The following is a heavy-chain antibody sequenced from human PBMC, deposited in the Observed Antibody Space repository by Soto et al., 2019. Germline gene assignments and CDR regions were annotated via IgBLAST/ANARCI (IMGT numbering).Heavy chain of an antibody. CDR2: IKGDGRIT. J-gene: IGHJ6*02. CDR3: ETGVPDNYATDV. V-gene: IGHV3-74*02. CDR1: EFTFSNYW. Sequence: EVQLVESGGGLVQPGGALRLSCAAAEFTFSNYWLHWVCQAPGKGLVWVSRIKGDGRITNYADSVKGRFTISRDNAKNTLFLQMDSVTAEDTYVYYCETGVPDNYATDVWGQGTTVTVS.